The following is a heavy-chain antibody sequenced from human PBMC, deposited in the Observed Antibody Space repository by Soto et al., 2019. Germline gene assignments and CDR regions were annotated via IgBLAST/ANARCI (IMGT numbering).Heavy chain of an antibody. D-gene: IGHD2-21*02. CDR3: ARRRQEGAYCGGDCYHDAFDI. Sequence: GESLKISCKGSGYSFTSYWIGWVRQMPGKGLERMGIIYPGDSDTRYSPSFQGQVTISADKSISTAYLQWSSLKASDTAMYYCARRRQEGAYCGGDCYHDAFDIWGQGTMVTVSS. V-gene: IGHV5-51*01. J-gene: IGHJ3*02. CDR2: IYPGDSDT. CDR1: GYSFTSYW.